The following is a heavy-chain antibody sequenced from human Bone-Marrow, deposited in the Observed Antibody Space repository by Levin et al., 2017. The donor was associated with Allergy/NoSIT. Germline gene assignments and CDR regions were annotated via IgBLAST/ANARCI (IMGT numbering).Heavy chain of an antibody. CDR2: ISGYSGNT. D-gene: IGHD3-22*01. CDR1: GFTFITPG. Sequence: ASVKVSCKASGFTFITPGIIWVRQAPGQGLEWMGWISGYSGNTEYAQKFQGRVSMTTDTSTSTAYMELGNLRSDDTAVYYCARVFYFESSGYYYPWGQGTLVTVSS. V-gene: IGHV1-18*01. CDR3: ARVFYFESSGYYYP. J-gene: IGHJ5*02.